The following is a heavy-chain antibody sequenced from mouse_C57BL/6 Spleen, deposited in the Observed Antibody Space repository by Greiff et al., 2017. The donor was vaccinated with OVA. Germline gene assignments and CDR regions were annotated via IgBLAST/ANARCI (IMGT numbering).Heavy chain of an antibody. CDR3: AGRGDYYGSSPAWFAY. J-gene: IGHJ3*01. CDR2: INPNNGGT. D-gene: IGHD1-1*01. Sequence: EVQLQQSGPELVKPGASVKIPCKASGYTFTDYNMDWVKQSHGKSLEWIGDINPNNGGTIYNQKFKGKATLTVDKSSSTAYMELRSLTSEDTAVYYCAGRGDYYGSSPAWFAYWGQGTLVTVSA. V-gene: IGHV1-18*01. CDR1: GYTFTDYN.